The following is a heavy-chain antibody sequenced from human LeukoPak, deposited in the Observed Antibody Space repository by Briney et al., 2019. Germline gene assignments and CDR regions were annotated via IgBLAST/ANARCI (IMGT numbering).Heavy chain of an antibody. Sequence: ASVKVSCKASGYTFTSYGISWVRQAPGQGLEWMGWISAYNGNTNYAQKFQGRVTITADKSTSTAYMELSSLRSEDTAVYYCARDRLGYYGSGSYQFDPWGQGTLVTVSS. CDR3: ARDRLGYYGSGSYQFDP. CDR1: GYTFTSYG. CDR2: ISAYNGNT. D-gene: IGHD3-10*01. V-gene: IGHV1-18*01. J-gene: IGHJ5*02.